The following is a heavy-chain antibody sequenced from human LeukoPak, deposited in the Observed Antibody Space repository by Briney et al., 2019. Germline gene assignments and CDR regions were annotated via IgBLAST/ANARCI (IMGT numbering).Heavy chain of an antibody. D-gene: IGHD6-6*01. Sequence: GGSLRLXCAASGFTFSSYGMHWVRQAPGKGLEWVAFIRYDGSNKYYAVSVKGRFTISRDNSKNTLYLQMNSLRAEDTAVYYCAKIAARGYYFDYWGQGTLVTVSS. CDR1: GFTFSSYG. J-gene: IGHJ4*02. V-gene: IGHV3-30*02. CDR3: AKIAARGYYFDY. CDR2: IRYDGSNK.